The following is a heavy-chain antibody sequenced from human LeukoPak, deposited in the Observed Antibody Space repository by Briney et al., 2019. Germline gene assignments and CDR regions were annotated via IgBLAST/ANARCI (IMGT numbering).Heavy chain of an antibody. D-gene: IGHD3-22*01. J-gene: IGHJ4*02. CDR2: INPNSGGT. CDR1: GYTFNGYY. Sequence: GASVKVSCKASGYTFNGYYIHWVRQAPGQGLEWMGWINPNSGGTNYAQKFQGRVTMTRDTSISTAYMELSRLRSDDTAVYYCARISPVVIPDYWGQGTLVTVSS. V-gene: IGHV1-2*02. CDR3: ARISPVVIPDY.